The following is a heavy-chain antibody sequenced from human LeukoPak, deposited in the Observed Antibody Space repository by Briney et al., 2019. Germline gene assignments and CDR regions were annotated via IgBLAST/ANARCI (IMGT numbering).Heavy chain of an antibody. J-gene: IGHJ4*02. V-gene: IGHV3-11*06. Sequence: GGSLRLSCAASGFTFSDYYMSWIRQAPGKGLEWVSYISSSSSYTNYADSVKGRFTISRDNAKNSLYPQMNSLRAEDTAVYYCARDCSGGSCYSVWGQGTLVTVSS. CDR3: ARDCSGGSCYSV. CDR2: ISSSSSYT. D-gene: IGHD2-15*01. CDR1: GFTFSDYY.